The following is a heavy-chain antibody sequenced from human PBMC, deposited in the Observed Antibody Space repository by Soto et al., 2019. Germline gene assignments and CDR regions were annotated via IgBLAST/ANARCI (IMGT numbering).Heavy chain of an antibody. J-gene: IGHJ4*02. Sequence: PSETLSLTCTVSGGSVSSGSYYWSWIRQPPGKGLEWIGYIYYSGSTHYNPSLERRVTISVDTSKNQFSLKLSSVTAADTAVYYWAGYYDSSGYYFYFDYWGQGTLVTVSS. V-gene: IGHV4-61*01. D-gene: IGHD3-22*01. CDR1: GGSVSSGSYY. CDR3: AGYYDSSGYYFYFDY. CDR2: IYYSGST.